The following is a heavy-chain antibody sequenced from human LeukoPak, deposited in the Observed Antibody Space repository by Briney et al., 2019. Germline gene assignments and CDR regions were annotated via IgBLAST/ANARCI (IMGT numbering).Heavy chain of an antibody. CDR2: IYYSGST. J-gene: IGHJ5*02. D-gene: IGHD1-1*01. CDR3: ARGVRYNWNDGSYNWFDP. V-gene: IGHV4-39*07. Sequence: SETLSLTCTVAGGSISRSSYDWGWIRQPPGKGLEWIGSIYYSGSTYYNPSLKSRVTISVDTSKNQFSLKLSSVTAADTAVYYCARGVRYNWNDGSYNWFDPWGQGTLVTVSS. CDR1: GGSISRSSYD.